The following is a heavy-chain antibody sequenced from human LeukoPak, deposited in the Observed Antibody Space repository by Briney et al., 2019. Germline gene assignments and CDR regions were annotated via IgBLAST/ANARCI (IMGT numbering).Heavy chain of an antibody. CDR3: ARDRGCITIFGVVIRKAFDI. CDR1: GGSISSYY. CDR2: INHSGST. J-gene: IGHJ3*02. D-gene: IGHD3-3*01. Sequence: PSETLSLTCTVSGGSISSYYWRWIRQPPGKGLEWIGEINHSGSTKYNPYLKSRVTTTAGTTTNNTPPQLSTVPAADTAVYYCARDRGCITIFGVVIRKAFDIWGQGTMVTVSS. V-gene: IGHV4-34*01.